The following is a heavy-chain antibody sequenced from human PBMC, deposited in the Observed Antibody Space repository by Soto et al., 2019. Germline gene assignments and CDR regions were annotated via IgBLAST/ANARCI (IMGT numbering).Heavy chain of an antibody. Sequence: QVQLVQSGAEVKKPGSSVKVSCKASGGTFSSYAISWVRQAPGQGLEWMGGIIPIFGTANYAQKFQGRVTITADESTRTAYMGLSSLRSEETAVYYCARGGTYEFGGGGGYWGQGTLVTVSS. CDR1: GGTFSSYA. D-gene: IGHD3-16*01. CDR2: IIPIFGTA. V-gene: IGHV1-69*01. J-gene: IGHJ4*02. CDR3: ARGGTYEFGGGGGY.